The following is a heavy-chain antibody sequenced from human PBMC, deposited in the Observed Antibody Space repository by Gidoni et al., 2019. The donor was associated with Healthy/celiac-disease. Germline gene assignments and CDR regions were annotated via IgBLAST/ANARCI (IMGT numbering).Heavy chain of an antibody. D-gene: IGHD1-1*01. CDR3: ARDGYAQGAGAFDY. CDR2: IYHSGST. Sequence: QLQLQESGSGRVKPSQTLSRTSAVSGGCISSGGYSWSWIRQPPGKGLEWIGYIYHSGSTYYNPSLKSRVTISVDRSKNQFSLKLSSVTAADTAVYYCARDGYAQGAGAFDYWGQGTLFTVSS. V-gene: IGHV4-30-2*01. CDR1: GGCISSGGYS. J-gene: IGHJ4*02.